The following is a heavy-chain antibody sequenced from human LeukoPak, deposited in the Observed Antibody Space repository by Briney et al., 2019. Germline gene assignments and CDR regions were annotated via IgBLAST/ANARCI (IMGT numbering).Heavy chain of an antibody. CDR1: GYTFTSYY. J-gene: IGHJ5*02. CDR2: INPSGGST. V-gene: IGHV1-46*01. Sequence: ASVKVSCKASGYTFTSYYMHWVRQAPGQGLEWMGIINPSGGSTSYAQKFQGRVTMTRDTSTSTVYMELSSLRSEDTAVYYCAREIRWDIVATGGTYNWFDPWGQGTLVTVSS. CDR3: AREIRWDIVATGGTYNWFDP. D-gene: IGHD5-12*01.